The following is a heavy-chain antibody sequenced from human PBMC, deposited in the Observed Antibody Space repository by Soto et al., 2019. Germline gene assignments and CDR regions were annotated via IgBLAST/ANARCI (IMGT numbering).Heavy chain of an antibody. CDR1: GFTFSSYA. V-gene: IGHV3-30-3*02. CDR3: GKKVAGDAFDI. D-gene: IGHD2-15*01. Sequence: PGGSLRLSCAASGFTFSSYAMHWVRQAPGKGLEWVAVISYDGSNKYYADSVKGRFTISRDNSKNTLYLQMNSLRAEDTAAYYWGKKVAGDAFDIGGKGKRVPVS. CDR2: ISYDGSNK. J-gene: IGHJ3*02.